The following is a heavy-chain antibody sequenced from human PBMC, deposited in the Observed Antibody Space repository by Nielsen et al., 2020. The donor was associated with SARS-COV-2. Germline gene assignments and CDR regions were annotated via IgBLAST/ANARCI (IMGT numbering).Heavy chain of an antibody. CDR2: MFYIGTA. CDR3: ARGGYNIYDFDY. V-gene: IGHV4-61*01. J-gene: IGHJ4*02. D-gene: IGHD5-24*01. Sequence: SETLSLTCTVSGVSVSSGSYFWSWIRQPPGKRLEWIGYMFYIGTANYNPSFQSRVNISVDTSKNQFYLKLSSVTAADTAIYYCARGGYNIYDFDYWGRGTLVTVSS. CDR1: GVSVSSGSYF.